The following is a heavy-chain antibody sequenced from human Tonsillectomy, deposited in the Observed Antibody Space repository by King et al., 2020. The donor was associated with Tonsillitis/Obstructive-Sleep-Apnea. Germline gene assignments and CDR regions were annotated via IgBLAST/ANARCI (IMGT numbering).Heavy chain of an antibody. V-gene: IGHV3-21*01. Sequence: VQLVESGGGVVKPGGSLRLSCDASGFTFLSYTMHWVRQAPGKGLQWVSSISSSRSYIYYADSVKGRFTLSRDNAKNSLFLQMDSLRAGDTAVYYCARSYPYYNDYVWGPLDVWGKGTTVTVSS. D-gene: IGHD3-16*01. J-gene: IGHJ6*04. CDR1: GFTFLSYT. CDR3: ARSYPYYNDYVWGPLDV. CDR2: ISSSRSYI.